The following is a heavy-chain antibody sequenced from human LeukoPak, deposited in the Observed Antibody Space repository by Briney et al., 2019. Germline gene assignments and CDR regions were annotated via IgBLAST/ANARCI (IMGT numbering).Heavy chain of an antibody. J-gene: IGHJ4*02. CDR3: ATSNPLSGYDFY. V-gene: IGHV3-30*03. CDR1: GFTFSSYG. Sequence: GRSLRLSCAASGFTFSSYGMHWVRQAPGKGLEWVAVISYDGSNKYYADSVKGRFTISRDNSKNTLYLQMNSLRAEDTAVYYCATSNPLSGYDFYRGQGTLVTVSS. D-gene: IGHD5-12*01. CDR2: ISYDGSNK.